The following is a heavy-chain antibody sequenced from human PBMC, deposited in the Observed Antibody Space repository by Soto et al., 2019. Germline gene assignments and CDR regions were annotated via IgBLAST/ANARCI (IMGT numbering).Heavy chain of an antibody. CDR2: IYYSGST. D-gene: IGHD4-17*01. CDR3: ARVFDPHYGGNFWGAFDI. Sequence: QVQLQESGPGLVKPSQTLSLTCTVSGGSISSGGYYWSWMRQHPGKGLEWIGYIYYSGSTYYDPALKSRVTISVDTSKNQFSLKLSSVTAADTAVYYCARVFDPHYGGNFWGAFDIWGQGTMVTVSS. CDR1: GGSISSGGYY. J-gene: IGHJ3*02. V-gene: IGHV4-31*03.